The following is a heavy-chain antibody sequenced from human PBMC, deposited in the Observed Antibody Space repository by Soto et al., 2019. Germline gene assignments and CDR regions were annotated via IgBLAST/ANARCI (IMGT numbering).Heavy chain of an antibody. CDR3: ARDWGRDGYNYDAFDI. CDR2: IYSDGST. J-gene: IGHJ3*02. CDR1: GFSVSVYY. Sequence: PGGSLRLSCAASGFSVSVYYMTWLRQAPGKGLEWVSAIYSDGSTYYADSVKGRFTISRDNAKNSLYLQMNSLRAEDTAVYYCARDWGRDGYNYDAFDIWGQGTMVTVSS. V-gene: IGHV3-66*01. D-gene: IGHD5-12*01.